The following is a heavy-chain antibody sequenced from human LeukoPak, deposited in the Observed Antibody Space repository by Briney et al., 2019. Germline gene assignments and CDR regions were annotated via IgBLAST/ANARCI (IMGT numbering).Heavy chain of an antibody. Sequence: GGSLRLSCAASGFTFSSYWMSWVRQAPGKGLEWVAFIRYDGSNKYYADSVKGRFTISRDNSKNTLYLQMNSLRAEDTAVYYCAKDEDGSGSYSYFDPWGQGTLVTVSS. J-gene: IGHJ5*02. CDR2: IRYDGSNK. V-gene: IGHV3-30*02. CDR3: AKDEDGSGSYSYFDP. CDR1: GFTFSSYW. D-gene: IGHD3-10*01.